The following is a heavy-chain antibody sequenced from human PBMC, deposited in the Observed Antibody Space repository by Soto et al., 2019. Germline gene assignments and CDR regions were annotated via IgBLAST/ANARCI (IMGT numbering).Heavy chain of an antibody. Sequence: QVQLQESGPGLVKTSQTLSLTCTVSGGSISSGGYYWSWIRQHPGKGLEWIGYIYYSGSTYYNPSLKSRVTISVDTSKNQFSLKLSSVTAADTAVYYCASLVVITGYAFDIWGQGTMVTVSS. V-gene: IGHV4-31*03. D-gene: IGHD3-22*01. J-gene: IGHJ3*02. CDR2: IYYSGST. CDR1: GGSISSGGYY. CDR3: ASLVVITGYAFDI.